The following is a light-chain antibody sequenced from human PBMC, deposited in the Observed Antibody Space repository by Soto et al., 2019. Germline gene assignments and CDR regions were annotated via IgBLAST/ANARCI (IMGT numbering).Light chain of an antibody. Sequence: QSVLTQPPSVSGAPGQTVTISCAGSSSNIGAGFHVHWYQQIPGTAPKLLIYGNIIRPSGVPDRFSGSKSGTSVSLAITGLRTEDEADYYCQSYDSSLSAEVFGGGTKLTVL. CDR2: GNI. CDR3: QSYDSSLSAEV. J-gene: IGLJ3*02. CDR1: SSNIGAGFH. V-gene: IGLV1-40*01.